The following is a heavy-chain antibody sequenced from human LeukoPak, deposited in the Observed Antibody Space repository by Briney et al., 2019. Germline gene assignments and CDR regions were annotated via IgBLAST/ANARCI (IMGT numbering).Heavy chain of an antibody. J-gene: IGHJ4*02. V-gene: IGHV1-2*02. D-gene: IGHD5-12*01. Sequence: GGSLRLSCAASGFTFTGYYMHWVRQAPGQGLEWMGWINPNSGGTNYAQKFQGRVTMTRDTSISTAYMELSRLRSDDTAVYYCASSMVATTYFDYWGQGTLVTVSS. CDR1: GFTFTGYY. CDR3: ASSMVATTYFDY. CDR2: INPNSGGT.